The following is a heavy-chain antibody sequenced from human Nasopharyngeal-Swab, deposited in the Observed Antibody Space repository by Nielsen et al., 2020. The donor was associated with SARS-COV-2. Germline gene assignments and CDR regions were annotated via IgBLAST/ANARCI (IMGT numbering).Heavy chain of an antibody. CDR1: GGSISSYY. D-gene: IGHD3-10*01. CDR3: ARGGGSGSADYYYYYMDV. Sequence: SETLSLTCTVSGGSISSYYWSWIRQPPGKGLEWIGYIYYSGSTNYNPSLKSRVTISVDTSKNQFSLKLSPVTAADTAVYYCARGGGSGSADYYYYYMDVWGKGTTVTVSS. V-gene: IGHV4-59*01. J-gene: IGHJ6*03. CDR2: IYYSGST.